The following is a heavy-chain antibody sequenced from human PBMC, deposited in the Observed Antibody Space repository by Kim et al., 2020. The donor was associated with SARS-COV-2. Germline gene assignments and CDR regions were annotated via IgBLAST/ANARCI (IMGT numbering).Heavy chain of an antibody. D-gene: IGHD6-19*01. J-gene: IGHJ6*02. V-gene: IGHV3-23*01. CDR3: ASSLGSGWFVYGMDV. Sequence: ADAVKGRFTISRDNSKNTLDLRMDSLRVEDTAIYYCASSLGSGWFVYGMDVWGQGTTVTVSS.